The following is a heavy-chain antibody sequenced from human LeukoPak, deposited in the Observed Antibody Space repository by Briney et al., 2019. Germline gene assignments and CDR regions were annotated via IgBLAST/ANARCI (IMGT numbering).Heavy chain of an antibody. CDR3: VRGPGRGYDLEP. D-gene: IGHD3-22*01. CDR1: AGSICNSY. Sequence: PSDTLSLTCAVSAGSICNSYCSWARQPPGKGLEFIGYISTGGDINYSPSLMSRATMSINPSNNQLSLTLTSVTTADTAVYFCVRGPGRGYDLEPWGQGSLVTVSS. CDR2: ISTGGDI. J-gene: IGHJ5*02. V-gene: IGHV4-4*08.